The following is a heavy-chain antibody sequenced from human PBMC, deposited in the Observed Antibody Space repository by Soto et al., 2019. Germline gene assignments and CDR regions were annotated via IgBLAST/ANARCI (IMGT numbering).Heavy chain of an antibody. CDR1: GYTFTSYG. CDR3: ARVKYSPPYYYCYGMDV. D-gene: IGHD5-18*01. V-gene: IGHV1-18*01. Sequence: QVQLVQSGAEVKKPGASVKVSCKASGYTFTSYGISWVRQAPGQGLEWMGWISAYNGNTNYAQELQGRVTMTTDTSTSTAYMELRSLRSDDTAVYYCARVKYSPPYYYCYGMDVWGQGTTVTVSS. J-gene: IGHJ6*02. CDR2: ISAYNGNT.